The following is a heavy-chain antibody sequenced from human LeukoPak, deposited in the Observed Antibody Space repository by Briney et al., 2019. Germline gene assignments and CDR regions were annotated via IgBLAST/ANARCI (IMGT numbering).Heavy chain of an antibody. CDR1: GYSFTSYW. D-gene: IGHD3-10*01. V-gene: IGHV5-51*01. Sequence: GESLKISCKGSGYSFTSYWIGWVRQMPGKGLEWMGVIYPGDSDTRYSPSFQGQVTISADKSISTAYLQWSSLKASDTAMYYCARHGVTVRGVPGFDPWGQGTLVTVSS. CDR3: ARHGVTVRGVPGFDP. J-gene: IGHJ5*02. CDR2: IYPGDSDT.